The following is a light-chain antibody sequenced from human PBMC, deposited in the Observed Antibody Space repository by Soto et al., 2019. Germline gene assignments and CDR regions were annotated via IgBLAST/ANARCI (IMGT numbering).Light chain of an antibody. J-gene: IGKJ1*01. CDR1: HTVNAW. CDR2: DAS. V-gene: IGKV1-5*01. Sequence: DLQMPQSPSPLSASLGDRVTITFRASHTVNAWLAWYQHKPGKAPEPRIYDASTFESGVPARFSGSRSGTEFNLTITSLQPDAIGTYYCQQYNNHSGTSGKGTNV. CDR3: QQYNNHSGT.